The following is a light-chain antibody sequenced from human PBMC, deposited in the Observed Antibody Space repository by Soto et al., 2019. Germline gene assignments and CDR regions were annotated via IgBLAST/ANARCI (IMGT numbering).Light chain of an antibody. Sequence: DILMTQSPSSLSPSVGDRVTITCQASQDISKYLNWYQQKPGTPPKLLIYHSSNLETGVPSRFSGSGSGTHFILTISSLQPEDMATYFCQQYDSFPRTFGQGTKLDLK. J-gene: IGKJ2*01. CDR2: HSS. CDR3: QQYDSFPRT. CDR1: QDISKY. V-gene: IGKV1-33*01.